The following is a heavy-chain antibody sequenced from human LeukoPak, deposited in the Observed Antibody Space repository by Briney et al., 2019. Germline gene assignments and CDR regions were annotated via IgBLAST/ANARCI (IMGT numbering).Heavy chain of an antibody. J-gene: IGHJ3*02. Sequence: GGSLRLSCAASGFTFSSYGMSWVRQAPGQGLEWVSAISGSGGSTYYADSVKGRFTISRDNSKNTLYLQMSSLRVEDTAIYYCTRETTVTYPDAFDIWGQGTMVTVSS. D-gene: IGHD4-17*01. CDR3: TRETTVTYPDAFDI. CDR2: ISGSGGST. CDR1: GFTFSSYG. V-gene: IGHV3-23*01.